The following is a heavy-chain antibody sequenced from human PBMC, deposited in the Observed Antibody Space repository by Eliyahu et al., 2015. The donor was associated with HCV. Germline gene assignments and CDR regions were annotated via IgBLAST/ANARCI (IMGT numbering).Heavy chain of an antibody. V-gene: IGHV2-5*02. D-gene: IGHD6-13*01. CDR3: AHTGGLRSSWYVGWFDL. J-gene: IGHJ5*02. CDR1: GFSLSTSGVA. Sequence: QITLKESGPSLVKPTQTLTLTCTFSGFSLSTSGVAVGWIRQPPGKALEWLGLIYWDDDKRYSPSLQSRLTITKDASKNQVILTMTDMDPVDTATYYCAHTGGLRSSWYVGWFDLWGQGTLVTVSS. CDR2: IYWDDDK.